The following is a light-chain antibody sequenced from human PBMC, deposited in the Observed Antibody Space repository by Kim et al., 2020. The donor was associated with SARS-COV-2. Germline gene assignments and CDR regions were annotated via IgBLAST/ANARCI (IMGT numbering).Light chain of an antibody. CDR2: GAS. CDR3: QQYGSSPPYT. V-gene: IGKV3-20*01. J-gene: IGKJ2*01. CDR1: QSVSRSY. Sequence: SPGERATLPCRASQSVSRSYLALYQQKPGQAPRLLIYGASRRATGIPDRFSGSGSGTDFTLTISRLEPEDCAVYYCQQYGSSPPYTFGQGTKLEIK.